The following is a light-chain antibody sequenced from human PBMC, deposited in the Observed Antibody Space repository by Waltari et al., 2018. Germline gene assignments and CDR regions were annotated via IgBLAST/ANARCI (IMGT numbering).Light chain of an antibody. J-gene: IGKJ4*01. CDR3: QRYDDYPPT. CDR2: KAS. Sequence: DIQMTQSPSTLSASVGDRVTITCRASQSIRQWLAWYQQKPGKAPKLLIAKASSLEKEVPSRFSGSGSGTEFTLTITNLQPDDFATFYCQRYDDYPPTFGGGTKVEIK. V-gene: IGKV1-5*03. CDR1: QSIRQW.